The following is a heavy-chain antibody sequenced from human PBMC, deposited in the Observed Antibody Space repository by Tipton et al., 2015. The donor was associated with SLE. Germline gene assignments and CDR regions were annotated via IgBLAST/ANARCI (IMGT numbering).Heavy chain of an antibody. J-gene: IGHJ3*02. Sequence: TLSLTCTVSGGSISSYYWSWFRQPPGKGLEWIGYLYYTGSTNYNPPLSSRVTMSVGTSKNQFSLRLTSVTAADTAVYYCARRLVGAVVDAFDMWGQGSMVIVSS. CDR3: ARRLVGAVVDAFDM. CDR2: LYYTGST. D-gene: IGHD1-26*01. V-gene: IGHV4-59*01. CDR1: GGSISSYY.